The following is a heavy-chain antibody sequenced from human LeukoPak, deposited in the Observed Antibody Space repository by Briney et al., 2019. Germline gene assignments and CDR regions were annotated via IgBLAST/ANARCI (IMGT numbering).Heavy chain of an antibody. D-gene: IGHD3-9*01. CDR2: INPNSGGT. J-gene: IGHJ4*02. CDR3: AREFEDDILTGYSGALDY. Sequence: ASVKVSCKASGYTFTGYYMYWVRQAPGQGLEWMGWINPNSGGTNYAQKFRGRVTMTRDTSISTAYMELSRLRSDDTAVYYCAREFEDDILTGYSGALDYWGQGTLVTVSS. V-gene: IGHV1-2*02. CDR1: GYTFTGYY.